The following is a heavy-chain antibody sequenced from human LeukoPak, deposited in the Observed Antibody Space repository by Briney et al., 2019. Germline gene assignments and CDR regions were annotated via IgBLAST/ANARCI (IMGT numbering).Heavy chain of an antibody. CDR2: ISSSSSYI. V-gene: IGHV3-21*01. CDR1: GFTFSNAW. CDR3: AKGAMHYYDSSGYNYFDY. J-gene: IGHJ4*02. D-gene: IGHD3-22*01. Sequence: EGSLRLSCTASGFTFSNAWMSWVRQAPGKGLEWVSSISSSSSYIYYADSVKGRFTISRDNAKNSLYLQMNSLRAEDTAVYYCAKGAMHYYDSSGYNYFDYWGQGTLVTVSS.